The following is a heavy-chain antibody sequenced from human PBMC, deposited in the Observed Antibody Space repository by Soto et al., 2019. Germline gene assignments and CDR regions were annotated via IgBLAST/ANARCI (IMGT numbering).Heavy chain of an antibody. D-gene: IGHD1-7*01. CDR3: AKDRVGGTFYTPLGF. Sequence: GSLRLSCQASGFNFDNYGMHWVRQAPGKGLEWVAVITYDGSFQCYADSVKGRFTISRDNSKNTLFLHLNTLKPEDTAVYHCAKDRVGGTFYTPLGFWGQGTLVTVSS. CDR2: ITYDGSFQ. J-gene: IGHJ4*02. V-gene: IGHV3-30*18. CDR1: GFNFDNYG.